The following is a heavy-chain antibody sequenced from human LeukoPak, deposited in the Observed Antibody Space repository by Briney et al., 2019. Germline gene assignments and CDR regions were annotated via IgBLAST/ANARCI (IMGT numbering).Heavy chain of an antibody. V-gene: IGHV3-74*01. CDR3: AKEGFGAKDDYYYMDV. D-gene: IGHD3-10*01. J-gene: IGHJ6*03. Sequence: GGSLRLSCAASGFTFSNYWMHWVRQAPGKGLVWVSRINSDGINTSYADSVKGRFTISRDNAKNTLNLQMNSLRAEDTAVYYCAKEGFGAKDDYYYMDVWGKGTTVTVSS. CDR2: INSDGINT. CDR1: GFTFSNYW.